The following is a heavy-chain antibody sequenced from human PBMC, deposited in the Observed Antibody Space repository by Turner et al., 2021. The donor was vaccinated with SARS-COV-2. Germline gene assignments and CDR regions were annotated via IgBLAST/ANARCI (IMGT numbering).Heavy chain of an antibody. J-gene: IGHJ4*02. D-gene: IGHD1-26*01. CDR1: GYTFTSYG. CDR3: ARDGRSTRVFGEFDY. V-gene: IGHV1-18*01. Sequence: QAQLVQSRAEVKKPGASVMLSCKPSGYTFTSYGISWVRQAPGQGLEWMGWISAYNGNTNYAQKLQGRVTMTTDTSTSTAYMELRSLRSDDTAVYYCARDGRSTRVFGEFDYWGQGTLVTVSS. CDR2: ISAYNGNT.